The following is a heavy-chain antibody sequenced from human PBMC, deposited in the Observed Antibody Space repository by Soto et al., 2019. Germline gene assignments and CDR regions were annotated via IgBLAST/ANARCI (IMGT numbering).Heavy chain of an antibody. J-gene: IGHJ4*02. Sequence: GGSLRLSCEASGFTFRSYFMNWVRQAPGKGLQWVAHIGSTGGTIYYADSVKGRFAVSRDNAKNSLYLQLNSLRVDDTAIYYCARDGGEYYLDVWGQGTAVTVPQ. V-gene: IGHV3-11*01. D-gene: IGHD4-17*01. CDR2: IGSTGGTI. CDR1: GFTFRSYF. CDR3: ARDGGEYYLDV.